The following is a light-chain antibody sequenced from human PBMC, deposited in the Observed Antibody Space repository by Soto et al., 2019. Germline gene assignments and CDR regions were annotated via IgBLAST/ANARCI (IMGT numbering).Light chain of an antibody. V-gene: IGKV3-20*01. Sequence: IVMTQSPATLSVSPGETASLSARASQSVISSYLAWYQQKPGQAPSLLIYGASSRATGIPDRFSGRGSGTDFTLTISRLEPEDFALYYCQQYGDSPFTFGQGTKVDIK. CDR3: QQYGDSPFT. J-gene: IGKJ1*01. CDR2: GAS. CDR1: QSVISSY.